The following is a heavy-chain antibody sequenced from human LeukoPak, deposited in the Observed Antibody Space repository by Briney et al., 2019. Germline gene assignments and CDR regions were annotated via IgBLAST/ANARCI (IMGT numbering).Heavy chain of an antibody. J-gene: IGHJ4*02. CDR2: IYPGDSDT. CDR1: GYSFTSYW. V-gene: IGHV5-51*01. D-gene: IGHD2-2*01. Sequence: GESLKISCKGSGYSFTSYWIGWVRQMPGKGLEWMGIIYPGDSDTRDSPSLQGQVTISADKSISTAYLQWSSLKASDTAMYYCARQVSPNQYCSSTSCPYYFDYWGQGTLVTVSS. CDR3: ARQVSPNQYCSSTSCPYYFDY.